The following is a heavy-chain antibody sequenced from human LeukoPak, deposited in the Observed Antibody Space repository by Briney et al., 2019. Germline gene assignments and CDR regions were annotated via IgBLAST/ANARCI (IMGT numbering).Heavy chain of an antibody. D-gene: IGHD6-19*01. CDR3: ASDSSGWYYFDY. CDR1: GFTFSSYS. V-gene: IGHV3-21*01. CDR2: ISSSSSYI. Sequence: GGSLRLSCAASGFTFSSYSMNWVRQAPGKGLEWVSSISSSSSYIYYADSVKGRFTISRDNAKNSLYLQMNSLRAEDTAVHYCASDSSGWYYFDYWGQGTLVTVSS. J-gene: IGHJ4*02.